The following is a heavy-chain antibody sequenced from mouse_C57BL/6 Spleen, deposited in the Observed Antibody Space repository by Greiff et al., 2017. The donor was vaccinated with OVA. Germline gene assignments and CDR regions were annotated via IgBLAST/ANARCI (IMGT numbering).Heavy chain of an antibody. CDR1: GFTFSDYG. V-gene: IGHV5-17*01. D-gene: IGHD1-1*01. CDR2: ISSGSSTI. CDR3: ARNYYYGSSLDY. J-gene: IGHJ2*01. Sequence: EVMLVESGGGLVKPGGSLKLSCAASGFTFSDYGMHWVRQAPEKGLEWVAYISSGSSTIYYADTVKGRFTISRDNAKNTLFLQMTSLRSEDTAMYYCARNYYYGSSLDYWGQGTTLTVSS.